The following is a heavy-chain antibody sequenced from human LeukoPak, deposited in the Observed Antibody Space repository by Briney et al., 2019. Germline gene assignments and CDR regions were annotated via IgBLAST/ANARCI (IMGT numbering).Heavy chain of an antibody. J-gene: IGHJ4*02. CDR3: ARDLARVGATRWPSY. CDR2: INPNSGGT. V-gene: IGHV1-2*02. CDR1: GYTFTGYY. D-gene: IGHD1-26*01. Sequence: GASVKVSCKASGYTFTGYYIHWVRQAPGQGLEWMGWINPNSGGTNYAQKFQGRVTMTRDTSISTAYMELSRLRSDDTAVYYCARDLARVGATRWPSYWGQGTLVTVSS.